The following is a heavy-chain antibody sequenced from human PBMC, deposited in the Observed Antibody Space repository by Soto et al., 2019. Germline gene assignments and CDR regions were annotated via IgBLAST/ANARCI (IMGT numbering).Heavy chain of an antibody. D-gene: IGHD3-9*01. CDR1: GFTFSSYG. CDR2: IWYDGSNK. V-gene: IGHV3-33*01. Sequence: ESGGGVVQPGRSLRLSCAASGFTFSSYGMHWVRQAPGKGLEWVAVIWYDGSNKYYADSVKGRFTISRDNSKNTLYLQMNSLRAEDTAVYYCARNQYYDILTGYQLWGQGTLVTVSS. CDR3: ARNQYYDILTGYQL. J-gene: IGHJ1*01.